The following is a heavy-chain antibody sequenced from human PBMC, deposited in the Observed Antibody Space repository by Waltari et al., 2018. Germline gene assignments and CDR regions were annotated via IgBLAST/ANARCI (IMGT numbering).Heavy chain of an antibody. CDR2: INAGNGNT. CDR3: ARDQLFDY. Sequence: QVQLVQSGAEVKKPGASVKVSCKASGYTFTSYAMHWVRQAPGQRLEWMGWINAGNGNTKDSQKFQGRVTITRDTSASTAYMELSSLRSEDTAVYYCARDQLFDYWGQGTLVTVSS. V-gene: IGHV1-3*01. D-gene: IGHD2-2*01. J-gene: IGHJ4*02. CDR1: GYTFTSYA.